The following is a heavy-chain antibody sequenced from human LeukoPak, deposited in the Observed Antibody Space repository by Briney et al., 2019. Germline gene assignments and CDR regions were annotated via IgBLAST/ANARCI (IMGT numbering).Heavy chain of an antibody. D-gene: IGHD5-18*01. J-gene: IGHJ6*03. Sequence: GSSVKVSCKASADTFSTYTISWVRQAPGQGLEWMGRVIPIFGTTNYAPNFQGRVTITADESTSTVYMELRSLTSQDTAVYFCARGGYNSGDNYYFYYLDVWGNGTTVTASS. CDR3: ARGGYNSGDNYYFYYLDV. CDR1: ADTFSTYT. CDR2: VIPIFGTT. V-gene: IGHV1-69*15.